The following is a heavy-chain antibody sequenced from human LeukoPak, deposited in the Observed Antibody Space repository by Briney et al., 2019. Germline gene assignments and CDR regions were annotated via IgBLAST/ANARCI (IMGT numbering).Heavy chain of an antibody. V-gene: IGHV3-66*04. CDR2: IYSGGAT. D-gene: IGHD3-9*01. J-gene: IGHJ4*02. CDR1: GITVSTNY. Sequence: PGGSLRLSCAASGITVSTNYMSWVRQAPGKGLEWVSIIYSGGATFYADSVKGRFTISRENSKNTLWLQMNSLRAEDTAVYYCARLHYDVLTGSFDYWGQGTLVTVSS. CDR3: ARLHYDVLTGSFDY.